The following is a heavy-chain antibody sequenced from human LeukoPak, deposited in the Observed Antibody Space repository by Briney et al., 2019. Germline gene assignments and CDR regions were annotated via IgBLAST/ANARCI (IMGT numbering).Heavy chain of an antibody. CDR2: INPNSGGT. J-gene: IGHJ3*02. V-gene: IGHV1-2*04. D-gene: IGHD6-13*01. CDR3: ARHSSSWYLGAFDI. CDR1: GYTFTDYY. Sequence: ASVKVSCKASGYTFTDYYMHWVRQAPGQGLEWMGWINPNSGGTNYAQKFQGWVTMTRDTSISTAYMELSGLRSDDTAVYYCARHSSSWYLGAFDIWGQGTMVTVSS.